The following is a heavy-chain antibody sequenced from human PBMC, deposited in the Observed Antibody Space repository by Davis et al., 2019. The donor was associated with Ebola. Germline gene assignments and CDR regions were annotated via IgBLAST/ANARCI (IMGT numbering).Heavy chain of an antibody. J-gene: IGHJ5*02. D-gene: IGHD2-15*01. CDR3: ARVGGYYNWFDP. Sequence: GESLKISCAASGFTFSTYSMNWVRQAPGKGLEWVSYISRSGRPIYYADSVKGRFTISRDNAKNSLYLQMNSLRDEDTAVYYCARVGGYYNWFDPWGQGTLVTVSS. CDR2: ISRSGRPI. V-gene: IGHV3-48*02. CDR1: GFTFSTYS.